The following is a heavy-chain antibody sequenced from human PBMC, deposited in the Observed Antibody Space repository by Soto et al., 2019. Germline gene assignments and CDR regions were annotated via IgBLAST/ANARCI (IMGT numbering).Heavy chain of an antibody. Sequence: QVQLVQSGAEVKKPGSSVKVSCKASGGTFSSYTISWVRQAPGQGLEWMGRIIPILGIANYAQKFQGRVTINADKSTSTAYMERSSLRSEDTAVYYCARLKNGSGIRLMTWGQGTLVTVSS. CDR1: GGTFSSYT. CDR2: IIPILGIA. D-gene: IGHD3-10*01. J-gene: IGHJ4*02. CDR3: ARLKNGSGIRLMT. V-gene: IGHV1-69*02.